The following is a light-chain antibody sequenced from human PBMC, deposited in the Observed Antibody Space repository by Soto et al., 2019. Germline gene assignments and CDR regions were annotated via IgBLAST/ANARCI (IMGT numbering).Light chain of an antibody. V-gene: IGKV1-39*01. CDR2: AAS. CDR1: QSITNF. J-gene: IGKJ4*01. Sequence: DIQMTQSPSSLSASVGDRVTITCRASQSITNFLNWYQQKPGKAPKVLIYAASSLQSGVPSRFSGSGSGTDFTLTITSLQPEDVASYFCQQSYRTPLTFGGGTKVE. CDR3: QQSYRTPLT.